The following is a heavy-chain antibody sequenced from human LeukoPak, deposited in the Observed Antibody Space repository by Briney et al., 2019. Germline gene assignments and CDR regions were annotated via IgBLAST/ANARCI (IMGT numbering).Heavy chain of an antibody. Sequence: ASVKVSCKASGYTFTSYYMHWVRQAPGQGLEWMGWISAYNGNTNYAQKLQGRVTMTTDTSTSTAYMELRSLRSDDTAVYYCARGGYYYDSSGYYYWGQGTLVTVSS. V-gene: IGHV1-18*04. CDR1: GYTFTSYY. CDR2: ISAYNGNT. CDR3: ARGGYYYDSSGYYY. D-gene: IGHD3-22*01. J-gene: IGHJ4*02.